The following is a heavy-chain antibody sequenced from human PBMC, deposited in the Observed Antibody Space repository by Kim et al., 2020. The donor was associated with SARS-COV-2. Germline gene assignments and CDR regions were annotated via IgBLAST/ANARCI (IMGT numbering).Heavy chain of an antibody. Sequence: SLKSRVTISVDTSKNQFSLKLSSVTAADTAVYYCARGPFGSITMIVGYDYWGQGTLVTVSS. D-gene: IGHD3-22*01. CDR3: ARGPFGSITMIVGYDY. J-gene: IGHJ4*02. V-gene: IGHV4-34*01.